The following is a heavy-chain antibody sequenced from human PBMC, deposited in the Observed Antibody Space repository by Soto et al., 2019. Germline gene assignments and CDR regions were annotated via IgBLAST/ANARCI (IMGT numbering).Heavy chain of an antibody. Sequence: QVQLQESGPGLVKPSETLSLTCSISGGSINNYYWSWIRQPPGKGLEWIGYIYYSGSTNYNPSLKSRVTMSVDTSKNQFSLKVNSVTAADTAVYYCARSPPSSWHWYLTGFDPWGQGTLVTVSS. D-gene: IGHD6-13*01. CDR3: ARSPPSSWHWYLTGFDP. V-gene: IGHV4-59*01. J-gene: IGHJ5*02. CDR2: IYYSGST. CDR1: GGSINNYY.